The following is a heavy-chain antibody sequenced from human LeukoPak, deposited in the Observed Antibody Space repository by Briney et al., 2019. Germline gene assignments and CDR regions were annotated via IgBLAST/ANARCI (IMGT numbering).Heavy chain of an antibody. CDR3: ARVPSSYDILTGYLDV. D-gene: IGHD3-9*01. Sequence: GGSLRLSCAASGFTFSSYSMNWVRQAPGKGLEWVSSISSSSSSYIYYADSVKGRFTISRDNAKNSLYLQMNSLRAEDTAVYYCARVPSSYDILTGYLDVWGQGTTVTVSS. CDR2: ISSSSSSYI. J-gene: IGHJ6*02. V-gene: IGHV3-21*01. CDR1: GFTFSSYS.